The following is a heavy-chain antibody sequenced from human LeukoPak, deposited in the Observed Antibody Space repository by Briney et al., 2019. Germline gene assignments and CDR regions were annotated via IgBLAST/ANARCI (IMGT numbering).Heavy chain of an antibody. V-gene: IGHV5-51*01. Sequence: GESLRIPCKCSGFDFTAYGIAWVRQMPGKGLEWMGIIYPDDSDTRYSPSFQGQVTISADKSISTAYLQWSSLKASDTAMYYCARRSYGGKDFDQWGQGTLVTVSS. CDR2: IYPDDSDT. CDR3: ARRSYGGKDFDQ. J-gene: IGHJ4*02. D-gene: IGHD4-23*01. CDR1: GFDFTAYG.